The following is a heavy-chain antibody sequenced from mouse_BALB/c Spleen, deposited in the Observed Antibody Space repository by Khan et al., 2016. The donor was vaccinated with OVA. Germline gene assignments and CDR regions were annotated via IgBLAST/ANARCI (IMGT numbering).Heavy chain of an antibody. D-gene: IGHD1-1*01. Sequence: DVQLQESGPGLVKPSQSLSLTCSVTGYSITSGYYWSWIRQFPGNKLEWMGYISYDGSNNYNQSFKNRTTITRDTSDNQFFLTLNSVTTEDSATYYCSRDRNYYVSLAYWGQGTLVTVSA. V-gene: IGHV3-6*01. CDR3: SRDRNYYVSLAY. CDR2: ISYDGSN. J-gene: IGHJ3*01. CDR1: GYSITSGYY.